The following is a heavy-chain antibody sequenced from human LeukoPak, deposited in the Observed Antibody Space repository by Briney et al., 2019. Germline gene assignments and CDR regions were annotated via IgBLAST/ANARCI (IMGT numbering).Heavy chain of an antibody. CDR1: GYTFTSYY. CDR2: INPSGGST. Sequence: ASVKVSCKASGYTFTSYYMHWVRQAPGQGLEWMGIINPSGGSTSYAQKFQGRVTMTRDMSTSTVYMELSSLRSEDTAVYYCARTLYIAAVPGGFDYWGQGSLVTVSS. CDR3: ARTLYIAAVPGGFDY. V-gene: IGHV1-46*01. D-gene: IGHD6-13*01. J-gene: IGHJ4*02.